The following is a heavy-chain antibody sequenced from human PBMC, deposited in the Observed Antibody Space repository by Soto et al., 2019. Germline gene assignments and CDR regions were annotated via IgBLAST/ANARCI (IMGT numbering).Heavy chain of an antibody. CDR3: ARDLAGAAAGYYYYGMDV. CDR1: GFTFSSYG. J-gene: IGHJ6*02. Sequence: GGSLRLSCAASGFTFSSYGMHWVRQAPGKGLEWVAVIWNGGSNKYYADSVKGRFTISRDNSKNTLYLQMNSLRAEDAAVYYCARDLAGAAAGYYYYGMDVWGQGTTVTVYS. V-gene: IGHV3-33*01. D-gene: IGHD6-13*01. CDR2: IWNGGSNK.